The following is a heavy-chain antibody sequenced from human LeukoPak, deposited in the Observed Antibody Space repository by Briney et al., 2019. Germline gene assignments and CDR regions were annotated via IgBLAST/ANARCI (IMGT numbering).Heavy chain of an antibody. CDR3: ARYASSGYYRYYFDY. D-gene: IGHD3-22*01. J-gene: IGHJ4*02. CDR1: GGSISSSSYS. Sequence: SETLSLTCTVSGGSISSSSYSWGRIRQPPGKGLEWIGTIYYSGSTYYNPSLKSRVTISEDTSKNQFSLNLSSVTAADTAVYYCARYASSGYYRYYFDYWGQGTLVTVSS. V-gene: IGHV4-39*01. CDR2: IYYSGST.